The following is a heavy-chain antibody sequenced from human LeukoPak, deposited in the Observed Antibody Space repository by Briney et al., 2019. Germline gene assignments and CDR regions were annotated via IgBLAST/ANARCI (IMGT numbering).Heavy chain of an antibody. J-gene: IGHJ4*02. V-gene: IGHV3-30*02. Sequence: GGSLRLSCAASGFTFNFYGMHWVRQAPGKGLEWVTFIQYDGSNKFYADSVKGRFTISRDNSKNTLYLQMNSLRIEDTAVYYCARGLSGYSSSLGYWGQGTLVTVSS. CDR3: ARGLSGYSSSLGY. CDR1: GFTFNFYG. D-gene: IGHD6-6*01. CDR2: IQYDGSNK.